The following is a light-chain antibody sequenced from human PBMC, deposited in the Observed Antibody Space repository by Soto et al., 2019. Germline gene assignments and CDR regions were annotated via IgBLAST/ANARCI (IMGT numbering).Light chain of an antibody. J-gene: IGKJ4*02. CDR3: QQYESYSPLT. CDR1: QSIRSW. Sequence: DIQMTQSPSILSASVGDRVTITCRASQSIRSWLAWYQQKPGKAPKLLIYDAYSLESGVPSRFSGRRSGTEFTLTIAGLQPEDCATYYCQQYESYSPLTFGGGTKVEIK. V-gene: IGKV1-5*01. CDR2: DAY.